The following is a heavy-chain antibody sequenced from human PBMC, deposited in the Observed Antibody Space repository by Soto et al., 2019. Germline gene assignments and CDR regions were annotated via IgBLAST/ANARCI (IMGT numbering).Heavy chain of an antibody. Sequence: PSETLSLTCAVYGGSFSGYYWSWIRQPPGKGLEWIGEINHSGSTNYNPSLKSRVTISVDTSKNQFSLKLSSVTAADTAVYYCASGRGVVAANPFDYWGQGTLVTVSS. CDR2: INHSGST. V-gene: IGHV4-34*01. CDR3: ASGRGVVAANPFDY. J-gene: IGHJ4*02. D-gene: IGHD2-15*01. CDR1: GGSFSGYY.